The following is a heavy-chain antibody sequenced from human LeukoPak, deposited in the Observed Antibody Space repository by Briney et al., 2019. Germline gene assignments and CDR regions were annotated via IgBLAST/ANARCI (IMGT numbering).Heavy chain of an antibody. Sequence: PSETLSLTCAVYGGSFSGYYWSWIRQPPGKGLEWIGEINHSGSTNYNPSLKSRVTISVDTSKNQFSLKLSSVTAADTAVYYCARGGNIRRGKNWFDPWGQGTLVTVSS. CDR2: INHSGST. CDR1: GGSFSGYY. CDR3: ARGGNIRRGKNWFDP. J-gene: IGHJ5*02. V-gene: IGHV4-34*01.